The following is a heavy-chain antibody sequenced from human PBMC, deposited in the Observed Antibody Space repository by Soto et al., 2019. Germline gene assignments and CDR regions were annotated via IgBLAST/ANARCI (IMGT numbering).Heavy chain of an antibody. D-gene: IGHD3-10*01. CDR1: GFPLSASGVG. CDR3: AQRRGFGELLFDP. J-gene: IGHJ5*02. CDR2: IYWDDDN. V-gene: IGHV2-5*02. Sequence: QITLKESGPSLVQPTQTLTLTCTFSGFPLSASGVGVAWIRQPPGKALEWLALIYWDDDNRYSTSLTSRLTITKGTSKNHEVLTMTNMGTVDTATYYCAQRRGFGELLFDPWGQGTLVTVSS.